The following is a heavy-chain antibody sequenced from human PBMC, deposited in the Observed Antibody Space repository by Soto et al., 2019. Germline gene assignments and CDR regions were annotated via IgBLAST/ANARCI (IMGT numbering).Heavy chain of an antibody. D-gene: IGHD1-20*01. J-gene: IGHJ5*02. CDR1: GFTVSSNY. CDR2: IYSGGTT. Sequence: GGSLRLSCAASGFTVSSNYMYWVRQAPGKGLEWVSVIYSGGTTYYADSVKGRFTISRDNSKNTLYLQMDSLRVEDTAVYYCARDIHKWNDPAVERVPQESWGQGTLVTVSS. CDR3: ARDIHKWNDPAVERVPQES. V-gene: IGHV3-53*01.